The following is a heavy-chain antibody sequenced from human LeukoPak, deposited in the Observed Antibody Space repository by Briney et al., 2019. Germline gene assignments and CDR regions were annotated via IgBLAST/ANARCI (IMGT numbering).Heavy chain of an antibody. CDR2: ISYDGSNE. CDR1: GFTFSSYG. Sequence: GGSLRLSCAASGFTFSSYGMHWVRQAPGKGLEWVAVISYDGSNEYSADSVKGRFTISRDNSKNTLYLQMNSLRAEDTAVYYCAKDLRYFDWLFDSWGQGTLVTVSS. J-gene: IGHJ4*02. D-gene: IGHD3-9*01. CDR3: AKDLRYFDWLFDS. V-gene: IGHV3-30*18.